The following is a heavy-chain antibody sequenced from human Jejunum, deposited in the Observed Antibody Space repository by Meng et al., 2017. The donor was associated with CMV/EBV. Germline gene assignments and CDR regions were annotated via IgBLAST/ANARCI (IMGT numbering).Heavy chain of an antibody. Sequence: CAASGFPFRSYAMSSVRQAPGKGLEWVSAISGSGDSTYYADSVKGRFTISRDNSKNTLYLQMNSLRAEDTAVYYCAKALMYSSGYWDQGTLVTVSS. CDR3: AKALMYSSGY. D-gene: IGHD6-19*01. J-gene: IGHJ4*02. CDR1: GFPFRSYA. CDR2: ISGSGDST. V-gene: IGHV3-23*01.